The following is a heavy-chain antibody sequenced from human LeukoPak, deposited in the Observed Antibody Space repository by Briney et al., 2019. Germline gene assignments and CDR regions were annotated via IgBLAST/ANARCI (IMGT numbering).Heavy chain of an antibody. CDR1: GGSTSSSSYY. V-gene: IGHV4-39*01. J-gene: IGHJ3*02. CDR3: ARHRIVVVTGVRDAFDI. Sequence: PSETLSLTCTVSGGSTSSSSYYWGWIRQPPGTGLEWIGSIYYSGSTYYNPSLKSRVTISVDTSKNQFSLKLSSVTAADTAVYYCARHRIVVVTGVRDAFDIWGQGTMVTVSS. D-gene: IGHD2-21*02. CDR2: IYYSGST.